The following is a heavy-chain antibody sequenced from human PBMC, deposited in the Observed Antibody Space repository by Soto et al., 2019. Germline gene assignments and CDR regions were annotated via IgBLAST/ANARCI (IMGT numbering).Heavy chain of an antibody. CDR1: GGSFSGYY. CDR2: INQSGST. CDR3: AKFKNYYYYGLDV. J-gene: IGHJ6*02. Sequence: SEPLSLTCTVYGGSFSGYYWTWIRQPPGKGLEWIGSINQSGSTTYNPSLKSRVTISVDKSKNQFSLSLSYVTAADTPVYYCAKFKNYYYYGLDVWGQGTTVT. V-gene: IGHV4-34*01.